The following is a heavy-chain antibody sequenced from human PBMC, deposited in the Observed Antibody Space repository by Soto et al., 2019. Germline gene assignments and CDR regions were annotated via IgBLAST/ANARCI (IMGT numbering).Heavy chain of an antibody. Sequence: QVQLVQSGAEVKKPGASVKVSCKASGYTFTSHSVHWVRQAPGQGLEWMGIVNRSGGTANYAQKFPGRGTMTRDTSTNTLYMELSSLKSEDTALYYCARRYCSGGSCFGDYWGQGTLVSFSS. D-gene: IGHD2-15*01. CDR1: GYTFTSHS. CDR2: VNRSGGTA. CDR3: ARRYCSGGSCFGDY. V-gene: IGHV1-46*01. J-gene: IGHJ4*02.